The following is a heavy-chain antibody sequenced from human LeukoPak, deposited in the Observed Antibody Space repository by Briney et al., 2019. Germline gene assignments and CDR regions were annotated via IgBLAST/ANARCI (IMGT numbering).Heavy chain of an antibody. CDR3: ARVGYCSGGSCYSNYYYGMDV. CDR1: GGSISSYY. J-gene: IGHJ6*02. CDR2: IYYSGST. V-gene: IGHV4-59*01. D-gene: IGHD2-15*01. Sequence: PSETLSLTCTVSGGSISSYYWSWIRQPPGKGLEWIGYIYYSGSTNYNPSLKSRVTIPVDTSKNQFSLKLSPVTAADTAVYYCARVGYCSGGSCYSNYYYGMDVWGQGTTVTVSS.